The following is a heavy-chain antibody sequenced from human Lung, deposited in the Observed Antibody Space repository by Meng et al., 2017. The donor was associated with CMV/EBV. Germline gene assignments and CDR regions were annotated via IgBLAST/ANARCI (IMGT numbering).Heavy chain of an antibody. J-gene: IGHJ6*02. CDR3: ARACSSTSCYPYYYYYYVMDV. D-gene: IGHD2-2*01. V-gene: IGHV1-2*02. CDR1: GYTFTGYY. CDR2: INPNSGGT. Sequence: ASVXVSXXASGYTFTGYYMHWVRQAPGQGLEWMGWINPNSGGTNYAQKFQGRVTMTRDPSISTAYMELSRLRSDDTAVYYCARACSSTSCYPYYYYYYVMDVWGQGXTVTVSS.